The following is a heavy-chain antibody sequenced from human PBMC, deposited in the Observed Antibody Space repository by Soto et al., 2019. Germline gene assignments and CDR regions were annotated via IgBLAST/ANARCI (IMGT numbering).Heavy chain of an antibody. D-gene: IGHD3-16*01. CDR3: AKELRETGGYYFDS. Sequence: QVQLVESGGGVVQPGRSLRLSCAASGFSFSKYGMHWVRQAPGKGLEWVAEMSDDGSKKYYGDSVKGRFTISRDNSKNTLYLLMDSLRPEDTAMYYCAKELRETGGYYFDSWGQGTRVTVSS. CDR2: MSDDGSKK. CDR1: GFSFSKYG. J-gene: IGHJ4*02. V-gene: IGHV3-30*18.